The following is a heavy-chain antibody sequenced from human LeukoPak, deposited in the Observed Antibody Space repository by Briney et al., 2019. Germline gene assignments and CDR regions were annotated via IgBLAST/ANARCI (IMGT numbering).Heavy chain of an antibody. D-gene: IGHD4-23*01. J-gene: IGHJ3*02. CDR1: GFTFSSYS. CDR3: ARSTVVTPRVGAFDI. Sequence: GGSLRLSCAASGFTFSSYSMNWVRQAPGQGLEWVSSISSSSSYIYYADSVKGRFTISRDNAKNSLYLQMNSLRAEDTAVYYCARSTVVTPRVGAFDIWGQGTMVTVSS. CDR2: ISSSSSYI. V-gene: IGHV3-21*01.